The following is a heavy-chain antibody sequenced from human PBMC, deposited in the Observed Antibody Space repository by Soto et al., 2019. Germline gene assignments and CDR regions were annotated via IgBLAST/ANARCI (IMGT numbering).Heavy chain of an antibody. D-gene: IGHD6-19*01. CDR3: ARQSSGWYNWFDP. J-gene: IGHJ5*02. CDR1: GGSISSGSYY. Sequence: SETLSLTCAVSGGSISSGSYYWSWIRQPPGKGLEWIGCIYNRGSTNYNPSLKSRVTISVDTSKNQFSLKLSSVTAAETAVYYCARQSSGWYNWFDPWGQGTLVTVSS. V-gene: IGHV4-39*01. CDR2: IYNRGST.